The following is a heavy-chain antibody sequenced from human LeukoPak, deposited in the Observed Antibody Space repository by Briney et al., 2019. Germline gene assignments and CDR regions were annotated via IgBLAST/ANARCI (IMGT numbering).Heavy chain of an antibody. Sequence: GGSLRLSCAASGFTCSSYEMNWVRQAPGKGLEWVSYLSSSGSTIYYADSVKGRFTISRDNAKNSLYLQMNRLRAEDTAVYYCARESMIPSWGQGTLVTVSS. CDR1: GFTCSSYE. D-gene: IGHD3-22*01. CDR2: LSSSGSTI. CDR3: ARESMIPS. J-gene: IGHJ4*02. V-gene: IGHV3-48*03.